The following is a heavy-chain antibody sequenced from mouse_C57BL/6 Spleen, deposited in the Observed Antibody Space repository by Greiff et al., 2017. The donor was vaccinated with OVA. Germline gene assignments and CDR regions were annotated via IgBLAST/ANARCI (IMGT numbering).Heavy chain of an antibody. CDR3: ARSHHYGSSRGYAMDY. J-gene: IGHJ4*01. CDR2: ILPGSGST. CDR1: GYTFTGYW. Sequence: QVQLQQSGAELMKPGASVKLSCKATGYTFTGYWIEWVKQRPGHGLEWIGEILPGSGSTNYNEKFKGKATFTADTSSNTAYMQLSSLTTEDSAIYYCARSHHYGSSRGYAMDYWGQGTSVTVSS. V-gene: IGHV1-9*01. D-gene: IGHD1-1*01.